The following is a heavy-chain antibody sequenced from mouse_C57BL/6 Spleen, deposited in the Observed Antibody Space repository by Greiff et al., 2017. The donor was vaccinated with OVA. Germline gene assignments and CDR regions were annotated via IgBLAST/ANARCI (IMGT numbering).Heavy chain of an antibody. D-gene: IGHD2-4*01. CDR2: IDPSDSYT. J-gene: IGHJ4*01. V-gene: IGHV1-69*01. CDR1: GYTFTSYW. Sequence: QVQLQQSGAELVMPGASVKLSCKASGYTFTSYWMHWVKQRPGQGLEWIGEIDPSDSYTNYNQKFKGKSTLTVDKSSSTAYMQLSSLTSEDSAVYYCARVDYDYDYAIDYWGQGTSVTVFS. CDR3: ARVDYDYDYAIDY.